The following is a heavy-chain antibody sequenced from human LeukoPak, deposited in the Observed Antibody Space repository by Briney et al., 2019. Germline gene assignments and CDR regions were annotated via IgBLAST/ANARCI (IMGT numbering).Heavy chain of an antibody. CDR1: GYSFTHYG. CDR2: INPYNDNA. CDR3: ARDLDTTMATRYLFDS. V-gene: IGHV1-18*01. Sequence: ASVKVSCKASGYSFTHYGISWVRQAPGQGLEWMGLINPYNDNANYAQRLQGRVTMTTDTSTSTAYMEMRSLRSDDTAVYYCARDLDTTMATRYLFDSWGQGTLVTVSS. D-gene: IGHD5-18*01. J-gene: IGHJ4*02.